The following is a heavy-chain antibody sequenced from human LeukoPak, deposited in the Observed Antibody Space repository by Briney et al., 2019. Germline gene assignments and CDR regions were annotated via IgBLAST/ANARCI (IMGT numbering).Heavy chain of an antibody. V-gene: IGHV4-59*05. CDR1: GGSISSYY. D-gene: IGHD1-26*01. J-gene: IGHJ4*02. Sequence: TSETLSLTCTVSGGSISSYYWSWIRQPAGKGLEWIGSIYYSGSTYYNPSLKSRVTISVDTSKNQFSLKLSSVTAADTAVYYCASLRERSYYARGFDYWGQGTLVTVSS. CDR3: ASLRERSYYARGFDY. CDR2: IYYSGST.